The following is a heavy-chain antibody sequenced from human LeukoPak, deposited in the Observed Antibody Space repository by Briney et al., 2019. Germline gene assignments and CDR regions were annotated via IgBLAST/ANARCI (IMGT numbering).Heavy chain of an antibody. CDR3: AKDYRVLLWFGELLSAIDY. J-gene: IGHJ4*02. Sequence: GGSLRLSCAASGFTFSSYAMSWVRQAPGKGLEWVSAISGSGGSTYYADSVKGRFTISRDNSKNTLYLQMNSLRAEDTAVYYCAKDYRVLLWFGELLSAIDYWGQGTLVTVSS. V-gene: IGHV3-23*01. CDR2: ISGSGGST. CDR1: GFTFSSYA. D-gene: IGHD3-10*01.